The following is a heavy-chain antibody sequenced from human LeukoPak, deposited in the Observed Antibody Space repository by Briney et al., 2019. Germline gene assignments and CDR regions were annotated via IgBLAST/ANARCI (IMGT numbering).Heavy chain of an antibody. CDR3: ARDSVYCGGDCLYYYYMDV. D-gene: IGHD2-21*02. CDR2: ISSSSSYI. V-gene: IGHV3-21*01. J-gene: IGHJ6*03. CDR1: GFTFSSYS. Sequence: GGSLRLSCAASGFTFSSYSMNWVRQAPGKGLEWVSSISSSSSYIYYADSVKGRFTISRDNAKNSLYLQMNSLRAEDTAVYYCARDSVYCGGDCLYYYYMDVWGKGTTVNISS.